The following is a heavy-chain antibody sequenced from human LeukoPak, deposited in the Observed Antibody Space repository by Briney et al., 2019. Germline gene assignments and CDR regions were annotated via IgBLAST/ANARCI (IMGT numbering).Heavy chain of an antibody. V-gene: IGHV1-18*01. J-gene: IGHJ5*02. CDR2: ISAYNGNT. Sequence: ASVKVSCKASGYTFTSYGISWVRQAPGQGLEWMGWISAYNGNTNYAQKLQGRVTMTTDTSTSTAYMELRSLRSDDTAVYYGARDDPYNDFWSGYLYNWFDPWGQGTLVTVSS. CDR3: ARDDPYNDFWSGYLYNWFDP. CDR1: GYTFTSYG. D-gene: IGHD3-3*01.